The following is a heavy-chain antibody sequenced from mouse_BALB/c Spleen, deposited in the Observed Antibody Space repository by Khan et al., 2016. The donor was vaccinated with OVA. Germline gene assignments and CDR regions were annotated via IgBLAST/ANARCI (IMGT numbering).Heavy chain of an antibody. V-gene: IGHV5-6*01. Sequence: EVELVESGGDLVKPGGSLKLSCAASGFTFSTYGMSWVRQTPDKRLEWVATVSTGGGYTYYPDSVKGRFTISRDNAKNTLYLQMSGLKSEDTAIFYCTRLAYYYDSEGFAYWGQETLVTVSA. CDR3: TRLAYYYDSEGFAY. D-gene: IGHD1-1*01. J-gene: IGHJ3*01. CDR2: VSTGGGYT. CDR1: GFTFSTYG.